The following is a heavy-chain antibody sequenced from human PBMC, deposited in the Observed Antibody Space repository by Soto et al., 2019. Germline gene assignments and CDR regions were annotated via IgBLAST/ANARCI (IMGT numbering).Heavy chain of an antibody. CDR1: GFTFSSYS. V-gene: IGHV3-48*01. CDR3: ARDSATTRRYYYYYYGMDV. D-gene: IGHD4-17*01. CDR2: ISSSSSTI. J-gene: IGHJ6*02. Sequence: EVQLVESGGGLVQPGGSLRLSCAASGFTFSSYSMNWVRQAPGKGLEWVSYISSSSSTIYYADSVKGRFTISRDNAKNSLYLQMNSLRAEDTAVYYCARDSATTRRYYYYYYGMDVWGQGTTVTVSS.